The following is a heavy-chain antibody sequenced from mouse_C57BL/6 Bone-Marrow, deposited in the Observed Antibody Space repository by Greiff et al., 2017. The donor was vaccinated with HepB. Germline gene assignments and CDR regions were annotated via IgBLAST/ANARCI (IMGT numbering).Heavy chain of an antibody. D-gene: IGHD2-3*01. CDR3: ARDLGDGYFDY. Sequence: EVKLVESGGGLVKPGGSLKLSCAASGFTFSSYAMSWVRQTPEKRLEWVATISDGGSYTYYPDNVKGRFTISRDNAKNHLYLQMSHLKSEDTAMYYCARDLGDGYFDYWGQGTTLTVSS. V-gene: IGHV5-4*01. J-gene: IGHJ2*01. CDR1: GFTFSSYA. CDR2: ISDGGSYT.